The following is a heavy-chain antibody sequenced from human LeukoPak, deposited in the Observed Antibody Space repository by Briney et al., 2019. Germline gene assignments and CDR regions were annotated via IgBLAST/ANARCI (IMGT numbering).Heavy chain of an antibody. D-gene: IGHD1-26*01. CDR1: GFTFSSYA. V-gene: IGHV3-23*01. Sequence: AGGSLSLSCAASGFTFSSYAMSGVREAPGKGLEGVSAISGSGDSTYYAVSVEGRFTVSRDNSKNTLYLQMNSLRAEDMAVYYCARGFHLWELRPFDYWGQGTLVTVSS. CDR2: ISGSGDST. J-gene: IGHJ4*02. CDR3: ARGFHLWELRPFDY.